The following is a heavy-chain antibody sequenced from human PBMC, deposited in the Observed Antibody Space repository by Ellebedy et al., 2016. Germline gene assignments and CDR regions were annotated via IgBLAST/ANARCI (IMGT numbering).Heavy chain of an antibody. Sequence: GESLKISCAAPGFTFSSYAMSWVRQAPGEGLEWVSAISGSGGSTYYADSVKGRFTISRDNSKNTLYLQMNSLRAEDTAVYYCAKDRDIVVVVAALFDYWGQGTLVTVSS. CDR1: GFTFSSYA. V-gene: IGHV3-23*01. J-gene: IGHJ4*02. D-gene: IGHD2-15*01. CDR2: ISGSGGST. CDR3: AKDRDIVVVVAALFDY.